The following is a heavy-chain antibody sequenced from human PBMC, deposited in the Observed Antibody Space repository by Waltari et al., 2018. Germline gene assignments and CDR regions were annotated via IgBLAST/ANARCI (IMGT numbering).Heavy chain of an antibody. CDR1: GFTFSSYE. CDR3: ARDGGMVYAMDY. J-gene: IGHJ4*01. Sequence: EVQLVESGGGLVQPGGSLRLSCAASGFTFSSYEMNWVRQAPGKGLEWVSYISSSGSTIYYADSVKGRFTISRDNAKNSLYLQMNSLRAEDTAVYYCARDGGMVYAMDYWGQEPWSPSPQ. V-gene: IGHV3-48*03. CDR2: ISSSGSTI. D-gene: IGHD2-8*01.